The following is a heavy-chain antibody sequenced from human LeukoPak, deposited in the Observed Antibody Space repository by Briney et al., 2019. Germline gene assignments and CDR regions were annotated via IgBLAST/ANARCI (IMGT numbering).Heavy chain of an antibody. CDR2: IYYSGST. CDR1: GGSISSSSYY. D-gene: IGHD2-2*01. Sequence: SETLSLTCTVSGGSISSSSYYWGWIRQSPGKGLEWIGSIYYSGSTYYNPSLKSRVTISVDTSKNQFSLKLSSVTAADTAVYYCAGSQDIVVVPADWGQGTLVTVSS. V-gene: IGHV4-39*07. J-gene: IGHJ4*02. CDR3: AGSQDIVVVPAD.